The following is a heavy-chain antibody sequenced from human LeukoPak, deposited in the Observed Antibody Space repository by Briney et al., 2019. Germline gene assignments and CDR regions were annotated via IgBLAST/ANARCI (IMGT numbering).Heavy chain of an antibody. V-gene: IGHV3-30-3*01. CDR1: GFTFSNYD. CDR3: ARRYGAGTPGY. D-gene: IGHD4/OR15-4a*01. CDR2: ISADGSNE. J-gene: IGHJ4*02. Sequence: GGSLRLSCAAPGFTFSNYDLHWFRQAPGKGLEWVAVISADGSNENYADSVKGRFTISRDNSKNTVYLQMNSPRVEDTAVYFCARRYGAGTPGYWGQGTLVTVAS.